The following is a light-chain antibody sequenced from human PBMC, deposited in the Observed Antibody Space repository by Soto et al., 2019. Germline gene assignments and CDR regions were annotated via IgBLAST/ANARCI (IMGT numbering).Light chain of an antibody. J-gene: IGKJ1*01. Sequence: EIVLTQSPGTLSLSPGERATLSCRASQSVNSNYLAWYQQKPGQAPRLLIYGASSRATGIPDRFSGSGSGTEFTLTISRLDPEDFAVYYCQQYGGSPRTFDQGTKVEIK. CDR1: QSVNSNY. V-gene: IGKV3-20*01. CDR3: QQYGGSPRT. CDR2: GAS.